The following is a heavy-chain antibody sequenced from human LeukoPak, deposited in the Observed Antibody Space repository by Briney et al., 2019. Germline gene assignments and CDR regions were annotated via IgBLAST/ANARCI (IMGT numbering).Heavy chain of an antibody. CDR2: IIPIFGIA. Sequence: ASVKVSCKTSGGTFSNYAISLVRQAPGQGLEWMGGIIPIFGIANYAQKFQGRVTISTDESTTTAYMELSSLRSEDTAVYYCARVSSGSYAALDYWGQGTLVTVSS. V-gene: IGHV1-69*05. CDR3: ARVSSGSYAALDY. J-gene: IGHJ4*02. CDR1: GGTFSNYA. D-gene: IGHD1-26*01.